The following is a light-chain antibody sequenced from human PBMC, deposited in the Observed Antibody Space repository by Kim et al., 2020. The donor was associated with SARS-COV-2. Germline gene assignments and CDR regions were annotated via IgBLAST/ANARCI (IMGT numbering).Light chain of an antibody. V-gene: IGKV3-20*01. CDR1: QSVTSSY. CDR3: QHYGTSPLT. J-gene: IGKJ4*01. Sequence: LSPGERATLSCRASQSVTSSYLAWYQQKPGQAPRLLIYGSSSRATGIPDRFSGSGSGTDFTLTISRLEPEDFAVYYCQHYGTSPLTFGGGTKVDIK. CDR2: GSS.